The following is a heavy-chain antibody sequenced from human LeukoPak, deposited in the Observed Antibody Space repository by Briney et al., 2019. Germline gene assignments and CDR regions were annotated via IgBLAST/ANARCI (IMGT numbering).Heavy chain of an antibody. CDR1: GFTFSSYA. D-gene: IGHD4-17*01. V-gene: IGHV3-30*01. J-gene: IGHJ4*02. CDR2: ISCDGSNK. Sequence: PGGSLRLSCAASGFTFSSYAMHWVRQAPGKGLEWVAVISCDGSNKYYADSVKGRFTISRDNSKDTLYLQMNSLRAEDTAVYYCASPLGPMTTVTWWGQGTLVTVSS. CDR3: ASPLGPMTTVTW.